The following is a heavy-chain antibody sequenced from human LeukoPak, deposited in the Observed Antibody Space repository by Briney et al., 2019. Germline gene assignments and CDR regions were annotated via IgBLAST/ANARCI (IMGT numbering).Heavy chain of an antibody. Sequence: SVKVSCKASGGTFSSYAISWVRQAPGQGLEWMGGIIPIFGTANYAQKFQGRVTITAEESTTTAYMELSSLRSEDPAVYYCARTLQARDSYYFDYWGQGTLVTVSS. V-gene: IGHV1-69*13. CDR2: IIPIFGTA. J-gene: IGHJ4*02. CDR3: ARTLQARDSYYFDY. D-gene: IGHD6-6*01. CDR1: GGTFSSYA.